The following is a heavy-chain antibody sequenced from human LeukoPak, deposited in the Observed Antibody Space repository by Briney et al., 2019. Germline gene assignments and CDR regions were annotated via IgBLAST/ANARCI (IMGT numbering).Heavy chain of an antibody. J-gene: IGHJ4*02. CDR2: IRGSGDNT. CDR1: GFTFSSYA. CDR3: ASRMGEKRTSSGYYLFH. V-gene: IGHV3-23*01. Sequence: PGGSLRLSCAASGFTFSSYAMSWVRQAPGKGLEWVSLIRGSGDNTYYADSVKGRFTISRDNAKNSLYLQMNSLRAEDTAVYYCASRMGEKRTSSGYYLFHWGQGTLVTVSS. D-gene: IGHD3-22*01.